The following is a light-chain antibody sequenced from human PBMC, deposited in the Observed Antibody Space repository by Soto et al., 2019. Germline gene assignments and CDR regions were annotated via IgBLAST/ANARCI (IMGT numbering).Light chain of an antibody. CDR1: QRIGAW. CDR2: DAY. CDR3: QQCHMWPIT. J-gene: IGKJ5*01. Sequence: DIQMTQSPSTLSASVGDRATLTCRASQRIGAWLAWYQHKPGKAPRLLIYDAYTRATGIPPRFSGSRSGTDFTLTISSLEPEDSAVYYCQQCHMWPITFGEGTRLEIK. V-gene: IGKV1-5*01.